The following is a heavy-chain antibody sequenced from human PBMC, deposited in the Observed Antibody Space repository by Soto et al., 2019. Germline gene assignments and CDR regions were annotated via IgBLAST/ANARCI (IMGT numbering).Heavy chain of an antibody. CDR2: INWKSDI. CDR3: ANAQDRGGRTTFIY. Sequence: TGGSLRLSCAVSGFTFDDNAMHWVRQAPEKGLEWVSGINWKSDIGYADSVKGRFTISRDNAENSLYLQMNSPRAEDTALYYCANAQDRGGRTTFIYWGQGTQVTVSS. CDR1: GFTFDDNA. V-gene: IGHV3-9*01. J-gene: IGHJ4*02. D-gene: IGHD3-16*01.